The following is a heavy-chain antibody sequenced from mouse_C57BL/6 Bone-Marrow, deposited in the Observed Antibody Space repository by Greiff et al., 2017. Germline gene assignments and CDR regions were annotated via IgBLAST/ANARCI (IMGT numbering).Heavy chain of an antibody. V-gene: IGHV1-64*01. CDR3: ARGMGPCMDD. D-gene: IGHD4-1*01. CDR2: IHPNSGST. Sequence: QVQLQPPGAELVKPGASVKLSCKASGYTFTSYWMPWVKQRPGHGLAWLGMIHPNSGSTNYNEKFKSKDTLTVDKSTSTAYMQRSRLTAEDAEVYYSARGMGPCMDDWGQGTSGTGSA. J-gene: IGHJ4*01. CDR1: GYTFTSYW.